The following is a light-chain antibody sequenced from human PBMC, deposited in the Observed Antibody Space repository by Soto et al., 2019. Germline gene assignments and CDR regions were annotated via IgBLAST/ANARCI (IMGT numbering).Light chain of an antibody. CDR3: QQYNSAPRT. CDR1: QSISNY. J-gene: IGKJ1*01. CDR2: AAS. Sequence: DIQMTQSPSSLSASLGDRATITCRASQSISNYLAWYQQKPGKDPKLLIYAASTLASGVPSRFSGSGSGTDFTLTISSLEPEDVATYYCQQYNSAPRTFGQGTKVEIK. V-gene: IGKV1-27*01.